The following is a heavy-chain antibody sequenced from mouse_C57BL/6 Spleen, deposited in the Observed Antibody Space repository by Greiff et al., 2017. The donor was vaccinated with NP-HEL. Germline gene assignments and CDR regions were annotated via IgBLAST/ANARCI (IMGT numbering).Heavy chain of an antibody. V-gene: IGHV5-16*01. J-gene: IGHJ2*01. CDR3: ARAYFDY. CDR1: GFTFSDYY. CDR2: INYDGSST. Sequence: EVQRVESEGGLVQPGSSLKLSCTASGFTFSDYYMAWVRQVPEKGLEWVANINYDGSSTYYLDSLKSRFIISRDNAKNILYLQMSSLKSEDTATYYCARAYFDYWGQGTTLTVSS.